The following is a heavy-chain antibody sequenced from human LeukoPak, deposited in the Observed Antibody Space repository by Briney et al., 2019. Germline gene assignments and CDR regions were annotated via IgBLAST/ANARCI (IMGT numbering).Heavy chain of an antibody. CDR3: ARQGTVTTYYYYYYGMDV. CDR1: GGSIRSSSYY. V-gene: IGHV4-39*01. J-gene: IGHJ6*02. D-gene: IGHD4-17*01. CDR2: IYYSGST. Sequence: SETLSLTCSVSGGSIRSSSYYWGWIRQPPGKGLEWIGSIYYSGSTYYNPSLKSRVTISVDTSKNQFSLKLSSVTAADTAVYYCARQGTVTTYYYYYYGMDVWGQGTTVTVSS.